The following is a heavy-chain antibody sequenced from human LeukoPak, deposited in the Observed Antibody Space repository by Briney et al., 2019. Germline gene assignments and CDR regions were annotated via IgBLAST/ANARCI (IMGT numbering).Heavy chain of an antibody. Sequence: SETLSLTCSVSGYSISSAYYWGWIRQPPGKGLEWIGTMYHSGSTNYSPSLKSRVTISVDTSKNQFSLKLSSVTAADTAVYFCARGFRGDNFDYWGQGTLVTVSS. V-gene: IGHV4-38-2*02. CDR2: MYHSGST. CDR1: GYSISSAYY. J-gene: IGHJ4*02. CDR3: ARGFRGDNFDY. D-gene: IGHD7-27*01.